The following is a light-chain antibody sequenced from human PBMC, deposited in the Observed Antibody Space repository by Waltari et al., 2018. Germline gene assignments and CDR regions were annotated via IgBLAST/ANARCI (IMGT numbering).Light chain of an antibody. V-gene: IGKV3-20*01. J-gene: IGKJ2*01. CDR3: QHYGSSPNT. CDR2: GAA. CDR1: QSVSSNY. Sequence: EIVLTQSPGTLSLSPGGRATLSCRASQSVSSNYLAWYQQRPDQAPRLLIYGAASRATGIPDRFSGSGSGTDFTLTISRLEPEEFAVYYCQHYGSSPNTFGQGTKLEI.